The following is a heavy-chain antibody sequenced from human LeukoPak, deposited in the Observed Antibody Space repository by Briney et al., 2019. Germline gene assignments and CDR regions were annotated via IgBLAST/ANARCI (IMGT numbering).Heavy chain of an antibody. D-gene: IGHD3-22*01. CDR3: ARVLWGIYASSGD. CDR2: ISSSGSTI. Sequence: KPGGSLRLPCAASGFTFSHYYMSWIRQARGKALEWVEYISSSGSTIYYADTVKGRFTVSRDNAKNSLYRQMNSLRAEDRAVYYCARVLWGIYASSGDWGQGTLVTVSS. J-gene: IGHJ4*02. CDR1: GFTFSHYY. V-gene: IGHV3-11*04.